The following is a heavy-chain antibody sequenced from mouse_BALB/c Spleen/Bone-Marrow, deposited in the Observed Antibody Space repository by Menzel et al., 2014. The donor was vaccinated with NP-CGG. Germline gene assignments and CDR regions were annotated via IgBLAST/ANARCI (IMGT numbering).Heavy chain of an antibody. CDR3: ANPIYYGNYEGFDY. V-gene: IGHV1-67*01. Sequence: VQLQESGPELVRPGVSVKISCKASGYTFTDYAMHWVKQSPAKSLEWIGVISTYSGNTKYNQKFKGKATMTVDKSSSTAYMELARLTSGDSAIYYCANPIYYGNYEGFDYWGQGTLVTVSA. CDR2: ISTYSGNT. D-gene: IGHD2-1*01. J-gene: IGHJ3*01. CDR1: GYTFTDYA.